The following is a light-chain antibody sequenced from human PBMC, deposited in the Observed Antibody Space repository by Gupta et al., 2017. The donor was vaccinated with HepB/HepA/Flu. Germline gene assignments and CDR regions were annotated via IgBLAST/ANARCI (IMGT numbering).Light chain of an antibody. V-gene: IGLV2-14*03. CDR1: SSDVGGYNY. CDR2: DIR. Sequence: QSALTQPASVSGSPGQSITISCTGTSSDVGGYNYVSWYQQHPGKAPKLMIYDIRDRPSGVSNRFSGSKSGNTASLTISGLQAEDEADYYCSSYKSSSTLGVLGTGTKVTVL. CDR3: SSYKSSSTLGV. J-gene: IGLJ1*01.